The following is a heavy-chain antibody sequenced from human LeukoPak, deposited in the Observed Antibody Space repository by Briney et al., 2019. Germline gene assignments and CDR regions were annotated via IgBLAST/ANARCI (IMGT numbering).Heavy chain of an antibody. CDR3: ARERSYYYDSSGYYDWFDP. CDR1: GGTFSSYA. J-gene: IGHJ5*02. Sequence: SVTVSCKASGGTFSSYAISWVRQAPGQGLEWMGGIIPIFGTANYAQKFQGRVTITADESTSTAYMELSSLRSEDTAVYYCARERSYYYDSSGYYDWFDPWGQGTLVTVSS. CDR2: IIPIFGTA. D-gene: IGHD3-22*01. V-gene: IGHV1-69*13.